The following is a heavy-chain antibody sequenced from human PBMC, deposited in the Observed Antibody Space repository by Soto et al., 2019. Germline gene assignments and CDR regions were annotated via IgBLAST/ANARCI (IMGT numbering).Heavy chain of an antibody. CDR1: GGTFSSYA. CDR2: IIPIFGTA. V-gene: IGHV1-69*01. CDR3: ARSEPTMVRGVIISNWFDP. D-gene: IGHD3-10*01. Sequence: QVQLVQSGAEVKKPGSSVKVSCKASGGTFSSYAISWVQQAPGQGLEWMGGIIPIFGTANYAQKFQGRVTITADESTSTAYMELSSLRSEDTAVYYCARSEPTMVRGVIISNWFDPWGQGTLVTVSS. J-gene: IGHJ5*02.